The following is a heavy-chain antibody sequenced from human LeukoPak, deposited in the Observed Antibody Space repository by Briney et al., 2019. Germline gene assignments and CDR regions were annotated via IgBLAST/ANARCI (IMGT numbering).Heavy chain of an antibody. J-gene: IGHJ6*03. CDR2: ISSSSSTI. CDR3: ARVLIPAAIRVDYYYYMDV. V-gene: IGHV3-48*01. Sequence: GGSLRLSCAASGFTFSSYAMSWVRQAPGKGLEWVSYISSSSSTIYYADSVKGRFTISRDNAKNSLYLQMNSLRAEDTAVYYCARVLIPAAIRVDYYYYMDVWGKGTTVTVSS. CDR1: GFTFSSYA. D-gene: IGHD2-2*01.